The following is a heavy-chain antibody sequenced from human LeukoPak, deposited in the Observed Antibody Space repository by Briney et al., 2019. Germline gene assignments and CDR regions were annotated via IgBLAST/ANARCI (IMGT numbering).Heavy chain of an antibody. Sequence: GGSLRLSCAASGFTFSSYGMSWVRQAPGKGLEWVSGISSIDGSPYYADSVKGRFTVSRDNSKNTLYLQMNSLRAEDTAVYYCAKVASGSYYNWPFDYWGQGTLVTVSS. CDR2: ISSIDGSP. CDR1: GFTFSSYG. V-gene: IGHV3-23*01. J-gene: IGHJ4*02. D-gene: IGHD1-26*01. CDR3: AKVASGSYYNWPFDY.